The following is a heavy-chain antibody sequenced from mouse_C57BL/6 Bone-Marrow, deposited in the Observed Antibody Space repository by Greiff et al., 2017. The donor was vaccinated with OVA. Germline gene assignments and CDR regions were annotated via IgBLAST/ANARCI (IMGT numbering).Heavy chain of an antibody. J-gene: IGHJ1*03. Sequence: VQLQQPGAELVRPGSSVKLSCKASGYTFTSYWMDWVKQRPGQGLEWIGNIYPSDSETHYNQKFKDKATLTVDKSSSTAYMQLSSLTSEDSAVYYCARRGYDYDRDWYFDVWGTGTTVTVSS. V-gene: IGHV1-61*01. D-gene: IGHD2-4*01. CDR3: ARRGYDYDRDWYFDV. CDR1: GYTFTSYW. CDR2: IYPSDSET.